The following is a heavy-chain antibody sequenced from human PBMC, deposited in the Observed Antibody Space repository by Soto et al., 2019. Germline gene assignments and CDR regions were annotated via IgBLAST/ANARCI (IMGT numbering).Heavy chain of an antibody. V-gene: IGHV4-59*01. Sequence: SERLRFTCTPAPGSLTNFDWSCTWQAPGKALNWIGFIFHSANATYNPTLKSRVSISVDTSKNQLSLSLDSVTAADTAVYFCARAHAPTLPFDYWGQGTLATVS. D-gene: IGHD2-15*01. CDR3: ARAHAPTLPFDY. J-gene: IGHJ4*01. CDR1: PGSLTNFD. CDR2: IFHSANA.